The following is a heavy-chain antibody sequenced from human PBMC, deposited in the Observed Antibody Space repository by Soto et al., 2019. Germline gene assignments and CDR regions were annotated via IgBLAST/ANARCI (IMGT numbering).Heavy chain of an antibody. CDR3: ARAVAADYWYYYGLDV. D-gene: IGHD3-16*01. CDR1: RFTFSNYG. Sequence: QVQLVESGGGVVQPGRSLRLSCAASRFTFSNYGMNWVRQAPGEGLEWVAVIWYDGSNKYYADSVKGRFTISRDNSKNTVYLQMNSLRAEDTAVHYCARAVAADYWYYYGLDVWGQGTTVTVSS. CDR2: IWYDGSNK. J-gene: IGHJ6*02. V-gene: IGHV3-33*01.